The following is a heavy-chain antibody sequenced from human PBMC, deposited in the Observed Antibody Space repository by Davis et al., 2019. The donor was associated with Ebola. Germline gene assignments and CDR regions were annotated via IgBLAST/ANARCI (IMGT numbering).Heavy chain of an antibody. CDR1: GFSFSSYS. V-gene: IGHV3-74*01. J-gene: IGHJ4*02. CDR3: ARDRSLGEWELRVGFDY. D-gene: IGHD1-26*01. Sequence: GESLKISCAASGFSFSSYSMNWVRQAPGKGLVWVSRINSDGSSTSYADSVKGRFTISRDNAKNTLYLQMNSLRAEDTAVYYCARDRSLGEWELRVGFDYWGQGTLVTVSS. CDR2: INSDGSST.